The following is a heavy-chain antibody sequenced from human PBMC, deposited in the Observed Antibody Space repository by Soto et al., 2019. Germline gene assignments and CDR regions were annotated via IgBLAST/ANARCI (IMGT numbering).Heavy chain of an antibody. CDR2: ISGSGGST. D-gene: IGHD3-9*01. V-gene: IGHV3-23*01. CDR3: AKDPTGNNAFDI. Sequence: XGSLRLSCAASGFTFSSYSLSWVRQAPGKGLEWVSAISGSGGSTYYADSVKGRFTISRDNSKNTLYLQMNSLRAEDTAVYYCAKDPTGNNAFDIWGQGTMVTVSS. CDR1: GFTFSSYS. J-gene: IGHJ3*02.